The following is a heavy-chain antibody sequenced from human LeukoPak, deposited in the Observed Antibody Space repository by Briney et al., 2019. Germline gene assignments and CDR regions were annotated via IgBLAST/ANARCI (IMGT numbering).Heavy chain of an antibody. V-gene: IGHV3-74*01. Sequence: SGGSMRLSCAASGLAFSAYKMHWVRQAPRKGLVWVSRISTDGYTTDYADFVQGRFTASRDNTKNTWSLEMNSLRAEDTAVYYCARDLGYCTNGVCHTRFDYWGQGTLVAVSS. CDR3: ARDLGYCTNGVCHTRFDY. D-gene: IGHD2-8*01. CDR2: ISTDGYTT. CDR1: GLAFSAYK. J-gene: IGHJ4*02.